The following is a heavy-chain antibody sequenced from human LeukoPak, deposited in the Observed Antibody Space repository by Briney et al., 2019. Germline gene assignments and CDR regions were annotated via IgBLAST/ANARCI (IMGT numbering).Heavy chain of an antibody. J-gene: IGHJ4*02. D-gene: IGHD3-9*01. CDR2: ISSSSSYI. V-gene: IGHV3-21*01. CDR3: ARAHYDILTGPNYFDY. CDR1: GFTFSSYS. Sequence: TGGSLRLSCAASGFTFSSYSMNWVRQAPGKGLEWVSSISSSSSYIYYADSVKGRFTISRDNAKNSLYLQMNSLRAEDTAVYYCARAHYDILTGPNYFDYWGQGTLVTVSS.